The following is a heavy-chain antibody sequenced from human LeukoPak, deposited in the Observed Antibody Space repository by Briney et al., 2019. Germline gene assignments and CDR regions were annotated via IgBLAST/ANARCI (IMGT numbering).Heavy chain of an antibody. D-gene: IGHD1-26*01. Sequence: GGSLRFSCAASGFSFSSYDMHWVRQTTGKGLEWVSWIGSAGDAYYSDSVRGRFIISRENAKSSLSLQLNSLRAGDTAVYYCVRARGRGSYHFDYWGQGTLVTVSS. J-gene: IGHJ4*02. CDR1: GFSFSSYD. V-gene: IGHV3-13*01. CDR2: IGSAGDA. CDR3: VRARGRGSYHFDY.